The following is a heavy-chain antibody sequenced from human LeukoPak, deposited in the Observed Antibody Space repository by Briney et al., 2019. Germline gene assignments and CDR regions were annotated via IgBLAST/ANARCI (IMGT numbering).Heavy chain of an antibody. V-gene: IGHV3-23*01. CDR2: ISGSGGST. CDR3: AKDGGSGYYYFDY. D-gene: IGHD3-22*01. J-gene: IGHJ4*02. Sequence: GGSLRLSCVVSGLTFTDAWMNWVRQAPGKGLEWVSAISGSGGSTYYADSVKGRFTISRDNSKNTLYVQMNSLRAEDTAVYYCAKDGGSGYYYFDYWGQGTLVTVSS. CDR1: GLTFTDAW.